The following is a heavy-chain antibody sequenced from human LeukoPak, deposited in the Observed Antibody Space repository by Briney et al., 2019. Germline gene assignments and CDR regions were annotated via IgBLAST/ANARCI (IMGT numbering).Heavy chain of an antibody. CDR3: ARDLGYYDSSGYPDY. J-gene: IGHJ4*02. V-gene: IGHV3-21*01. CDR1: GFTFSSYS. D-gene: IGHD3-22*01. Sequence: GGSLRLSCAASGFTFSSYSMNWVRQAPGKGLEWVSSISSSSSSYIYYADSVEGRFTISRDNAKNSLYLQMNSLRAEDTAVYYCARDLGYYDSSGYPDYWGQGTLVTVSS. CDR2: ISSSSSSYI.